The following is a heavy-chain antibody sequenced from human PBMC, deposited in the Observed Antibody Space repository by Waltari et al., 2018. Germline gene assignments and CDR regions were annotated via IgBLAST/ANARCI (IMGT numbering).Heavy chain of an antibody. V-gene: IGHV3-53*01. CDR2: SYSGGST. CDR1: GFTVSSNS. CDR3: ARDKGQWLPLGYYYYGMDV. J-gene: IGHJ6*02. Sequence: EVQLVESGGGLIQPGGSLRLSCAASGFTVSSNSMSWVRQAPGKGLEWVSVSYSGGSTYYADSVKGRFTISRDNSKNTLYLQMNSLRAEDTAVYYCARDKGQWLPLGYYYYGMDVWGQGTTVTVSS. D-gene: IGHD6-19*01.